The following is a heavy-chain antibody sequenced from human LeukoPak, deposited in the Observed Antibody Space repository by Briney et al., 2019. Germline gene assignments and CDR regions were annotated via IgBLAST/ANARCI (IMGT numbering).Heavy chain of an antibody. CDR3: AREIIWGTYRRLYYFDS. D-gene: IGHD3-16*02. CDR1: GGSFSGYY. V-gene: IGHV4-34*01. CDR2: INHSASA. J-gene: IGHJ4*02. Sequence: SETLSLTCAVYGGSFSGYYWNWIRQVPGKGLEWIGEINHSASARYSPSLKSRVTMSVDTSKNQFSLKLTSVTAADTAIHYCAREIIWGTYRRLYYFDSWGQGTLVTVSS.